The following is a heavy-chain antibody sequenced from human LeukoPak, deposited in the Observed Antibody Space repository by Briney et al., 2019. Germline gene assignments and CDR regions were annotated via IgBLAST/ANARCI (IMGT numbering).Heavy chain of an antibody. CDR1: GYTFTSYG. D-gene: IGHD3-22*01. CDR3: ARAYYDSSGYYLDY. J-gene: IGHJ4*02. V-gene: IGHV1-18*01. CDR2: INAYNGNT. Sequence: ASVKVSCKASGYTFTSYGISWVRQAPGQGLEWMGWINAYNGNTNYAQNLQGRATLTTDTSTNTACMELRSLRSDDTAVYYCARAYYDSSGYYLDYWGQGTLVTVSS.